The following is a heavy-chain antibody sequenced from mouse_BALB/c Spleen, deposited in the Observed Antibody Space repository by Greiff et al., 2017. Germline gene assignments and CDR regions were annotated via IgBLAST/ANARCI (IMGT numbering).Heavy chain of an antibody. CDR3: AREVYGYWYFDV. J-gene: IGHJ1*01. D-gene: IGHD1-1*01. CDR2: ISSGGST. Sequence: EVHLVESGGGLVKPGGSLKLSCAASGFTFSSYAMSWVRQTPVKRLEWVASISSGGSTYYPDSVKGRFTISRDNARNILYLQMSSLRSEDTAMYYCAREVYGYWYFDVWGAGTTVTVSS. CDR1: GFTFSSYA. V-gene: IGHV5-6-5*01.